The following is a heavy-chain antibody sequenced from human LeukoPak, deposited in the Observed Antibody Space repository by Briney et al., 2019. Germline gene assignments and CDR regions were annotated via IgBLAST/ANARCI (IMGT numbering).Heavy chain of an antibody. CDR1: GDSVSSNSAA. Sequence: SQTLSLTCAISGDSVSSNSAAWNWIRQSPSRGLEWLGRTYYRSKWYNDYAVSVKSRITINPDTSKNQFSLQLSSVTAADTAVYYCAREGGSYYYDGSGYYRANWFDPWGQGTLVTVSS. CDR2: TYYRSKWYN. D-gene: IGHD3-22*01. J-gene: IGHJ5*02. V-gene: IGHV6-1*01. CDR3: AREGGSYYYDGSGYYRANWFDP.